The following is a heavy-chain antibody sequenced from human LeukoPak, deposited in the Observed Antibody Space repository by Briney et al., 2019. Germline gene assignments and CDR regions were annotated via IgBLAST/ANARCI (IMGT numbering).Heavy chain of an antibody. CDR1: GFTFSDYY. CDR2: IQQDGTEK. V-gene: IGHV3-7*01. CDR3: AKVAKYYYGSETYYFFEH. D-gene: IGHD3-10*01. Sequence: GGSLRLSCAASGFTFSDYYMSWVRQAPGKGLEWVANIQQDGTEKYYADSVKGRFTISRDNAKNSLYLQMNSLRVEDTAVYYCAKVAKYYYGSETYYFFEHWGQGTPVTASS. J-gene: IGHJ4*02.